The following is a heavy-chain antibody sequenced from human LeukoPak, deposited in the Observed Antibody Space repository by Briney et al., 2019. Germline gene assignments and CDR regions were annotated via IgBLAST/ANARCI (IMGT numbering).Heavy chain of an antibody. D-gene: IGHD3-22*01. CDR2: MNPNSGRT. CDR1: GYTLTSYD. V-gene: IGHV1-8*01. CDR3: TRDKDSSGYYDAFDI. Sequence: ASVKVSCKASGYTLTSYDINWVRQATGQGLEWMGWMNPNSGRTGYAQNFQGRITITRNTSISTAYVELSSLRSEDTAVYYCTRDKDSSGYYDAFDIWGQGTMVTVSS. J-gene: IGHJ3*02.